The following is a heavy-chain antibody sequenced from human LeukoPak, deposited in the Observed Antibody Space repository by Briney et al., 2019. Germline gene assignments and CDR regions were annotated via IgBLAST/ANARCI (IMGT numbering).Heavy chain of an antibody. V-gene: IGHV4-59*08. D-gene: IGHD6-25*01. Sequence: PSGTLSLTCTVSGGSISNYYWSWIRQSPGKGLEWIGYIYYNGATNYNPSLKSRVTMSVDTSKSQLSLKVTSVTAADTAVYYCARGGWRLDYWGQGTLVTVSS. CDR2: IYYNGAT. CDR1: GGSISNYY. J-gene: IGHJ4*02. CDR3: ARGGWRLDY.